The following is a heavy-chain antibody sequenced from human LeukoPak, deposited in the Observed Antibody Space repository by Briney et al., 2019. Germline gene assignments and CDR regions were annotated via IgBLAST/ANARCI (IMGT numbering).Heavy chain of an antibody. J-gene: IGHJ4*02. CDR3: ARAELVGAID. Sequence: PPDTLSLTYTVSVGPINTNYRSWIRQSPGKGLEWIGYIYYIGSTNYNPSLKSRVTILIDTSKNQFPLRLSSVTAADTAIYYCARAELVGAIDWGQGTLVTVSS. V-gene: IGHV4-59*07. CDR1: VGPINTNY. D-gene: IGHD1-26*01. CDR2: IYYIGST.